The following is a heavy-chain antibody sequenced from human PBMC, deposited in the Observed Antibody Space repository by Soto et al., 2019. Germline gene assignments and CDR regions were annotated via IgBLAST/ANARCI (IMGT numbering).Heavy chain of an antibody. CDR2: TYYRSQCFS. CDR1: GGTVSTHSAA. Sequence: LSRTCVISGGTVSTHSAAWNWIRQSPSRGLEWLGRTYYRSQCFSDYADFVKSRIAFSSDASQNQFSLHLNSLTPEDSAVYYCERAPIVVVPVETLFGAFDIWGRGTVATVSS. V-gene: IGHV6-1*01. CDR3: ERAPIVVVPVETLFGAFDI. J-gene: IGHJ3*02. D-gene: IGHD2-2*01.